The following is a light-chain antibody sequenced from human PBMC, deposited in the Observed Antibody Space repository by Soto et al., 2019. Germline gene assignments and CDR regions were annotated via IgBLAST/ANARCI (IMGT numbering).Light chain of an antibody. V-gene: IGKV3-11*01. J-gene: IGKJ3*01. CDR1: QSVGSD. CDR2: GAS. CDR3: QQRSSWPIT. Sequence: EIVMTQSPATLSVSPGERATLSCRASQSVGSDLAWYQQKPGQAPRLVIYGASNRATGIPARFSGSGSGTDFTLTISSLEPEDFAIYYCQQRSSWPITFGPGTKVDIK.